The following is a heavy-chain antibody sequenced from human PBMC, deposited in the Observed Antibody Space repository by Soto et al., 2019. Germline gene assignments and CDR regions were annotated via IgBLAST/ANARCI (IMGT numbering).Heavy chain of an antibody. Sequence: SLTLSCSASGFTFGGYSMIWFLQAPGNGLEWVGFIRSRAYSRTTEYATSVIGRFTISRDDSSGIAYLQMNSLKTEDTAMYYCSRGMYSVYETSTLFFDYWGLGTMVTVSS. V-gene: IGHV3-49*03. CDR2: IRSRAYSRTT. J-gene: IGHJ4*02. CDR1: GFTFGGYS. CDR3: SRGMYSVYETSTLFFDY. D-gene: IGHD5-12*01.